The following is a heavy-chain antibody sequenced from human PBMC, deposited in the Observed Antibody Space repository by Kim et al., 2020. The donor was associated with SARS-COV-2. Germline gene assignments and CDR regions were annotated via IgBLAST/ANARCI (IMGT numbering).Heavy chain of an antibody. J-gene: IGHJ5*02. D-gene: IGHD6-6*01. Sequence: ASVKVSCKASGYTFTSYYMHWVRQAPGQGLEWMGIINPSGGSTSYAQKFQGRVTMTRDTSTSTVYMELSSLRSEDTAVYYCARSKLRDYSSSSGWFDPWGQGTLVTVSS. CDR2: INPSGGST. CDR1: GYTFTSYY. V-gene: IGHV1-46*01. CDR3: ARSKLRDYSSSSGWFDP.